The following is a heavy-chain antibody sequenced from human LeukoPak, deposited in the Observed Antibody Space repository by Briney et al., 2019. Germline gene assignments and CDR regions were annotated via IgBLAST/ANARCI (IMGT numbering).Heavy chain of an antibody. J-gene: IGHJ6*03. D-gene: IGHD3-16*01. V-gene: IGHV3-7*01. Sequence: GGSLRLSCAASGFTFSSYWMSWVRQAPGKGLKWVANIKQDGSEKYYVDSVKGRFTISRDNAKNSLYLQMNSLRAEDTAVYYCARDLRLPGGRHYMDVWGKGTTVTVSS. CDR3: ARDLRLPGGRHYMDV. CDR1: GFTFSSYW. CDR2: IKQDGSEK.